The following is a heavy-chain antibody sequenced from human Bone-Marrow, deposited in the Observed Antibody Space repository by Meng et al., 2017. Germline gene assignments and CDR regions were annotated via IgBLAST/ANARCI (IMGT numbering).Heavy chain of an antibody. V-gene: IGHV3-7*01. CDR3: ARDISYYYDSSGYYSPDY. D-gene: IGHD3-22*01. CDR2: IKQDGSEK. J-gene: IGHJ4*02. CDR1: GFTFSSYW. Sequence: GGSLRLSCAASGFTFSSYWMSWVRQAPGKGLEWVANIKQDGSEKYYVDSVKGRFTISRDNAKNSLYLQMNSLRAEDTAVYYCARDISYYYDSSGYYSPDYWGQGTLVTVSS.